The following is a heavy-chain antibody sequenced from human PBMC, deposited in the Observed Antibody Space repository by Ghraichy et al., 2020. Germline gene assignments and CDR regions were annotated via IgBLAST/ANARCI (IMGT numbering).Heavy chain of an antibody. Sequence: GGSLRLSCAASGFTFSSYAMSWVRQAPGKGLEWVSAISGSGGSTYYADPVKGRFTISRDNSKNTLYLQMNSLRAEDTAVYYCAKDRGSSSGWYEVFDYWGQGTLVTVSS. CDR3: AKDRGSSSGWYEVFDY. CDR1: GFTFSSYA. CDR2: ISGSGGST. V-gene: IGHV3-23*01. J-gene: IGHJ4*02. D-gene: IGHD6-19*01.